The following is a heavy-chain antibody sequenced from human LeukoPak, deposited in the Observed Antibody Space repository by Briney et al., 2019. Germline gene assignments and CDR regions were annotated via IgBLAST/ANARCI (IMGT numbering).Heavy chain of an antibody. CDR1: GYTFTDYY. D-gene: IGHD3-10*01. Sequence: ASVKVSCKASGYTFTDYYIHWVRQAPGQGLEWMGWINPNSDGINFAQKFQGRVTMTRDTSISTAYMEVSRLRFDDTAMYYCAREVGYLLGEYRLGFWGPGTLVTVSS. J-gene: IGHJ4*02. CDR3: AREVGYLLGEYRLGF. CDR2: INPNSDGI. V-gene: IGHV1-2*02.